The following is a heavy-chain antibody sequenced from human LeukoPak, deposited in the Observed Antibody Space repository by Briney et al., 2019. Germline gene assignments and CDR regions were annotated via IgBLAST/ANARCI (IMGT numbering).Heavy chain of an antibody. V-gene: IGHV4-59*12. Sequence: PSETLSLTCTVSGASINNYYWSWIRQSPEKGLEWIGYISHSGSTHYNPSLKSRVTISIDTSKNHFSLKLTSVTAADTAVYYCARDIGTGWFASQGHNWFDPWGQGTLVTVSS. CDR3: ARDIGTGWFASQGHNWFDP. CDR1: GASINNYY. CDR2: ISHSGST. J-gene: IGHJ5*02. D-gene: IGHD6-19*01.